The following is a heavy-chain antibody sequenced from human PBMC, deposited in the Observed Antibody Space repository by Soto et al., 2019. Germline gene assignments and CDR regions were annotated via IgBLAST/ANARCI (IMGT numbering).Heavy chain of an antibody. V-gene: IGHV4-34*01. J-gene: IGHJ5*02. CDR1: GGSFSGYY. Sequence: QVQLQQWGAGLLKPSETLSLTCAVYGGSFSGYYWSWIRQPPGKGLEWIGEINHSGSTNYNPSLKSRLTISVDTSKNQFSLKLSSVTAADTAVYYCARVGVVVVVAATPAQTNWFDPWGQGTLVTVSS. CDR3: ARVGVVVVVAATPAQTNWFDP. D-gene: IGHD2-15*01. CDR2: INHSGST.